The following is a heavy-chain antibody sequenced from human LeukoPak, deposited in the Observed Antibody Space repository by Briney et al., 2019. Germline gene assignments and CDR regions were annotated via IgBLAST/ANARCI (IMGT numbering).Heavy chain of an antibody. V-gene: IGHV4-59*08. CDR3: ARGVSYYDSSGYYNEYFQH. J-gene: IGHJ1*01. Sequence: PSETLSLTCTVSGGPITTNYWSWIRQPPGKGLEWIGYIYYSGSTNYNPSLKSRVTISVDTSKNQFSLKLSSVTAADTAVYYCARGVSYYDSSGYYNEYFQHWGQGTLVTVSS. D-gene: IGHD3-22*01. CDR2: IYYSGST. CDR1: GGPITTNY.